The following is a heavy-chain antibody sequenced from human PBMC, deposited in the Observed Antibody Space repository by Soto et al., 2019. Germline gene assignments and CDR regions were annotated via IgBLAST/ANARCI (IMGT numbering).Heavy chain of an antibody. D-gene: IGHD2-15*01. J-gene: IGHJ4*02. Sequence: LETLSLTCTVSGGSISSSSYYWGWIRQPPGKGLEWIGSIYYSGSTYYNPSLKSRVTISVDTSKNQFSLKLSSVTAADTAVYYCARLWYGGNDFDYWGQGTLVTVSS. CDR2: IYYSGST. CDR3: ARLWYGGNDFDY. V-gene: IGHV4-39*01. CDR1: GGSISSSSYY.